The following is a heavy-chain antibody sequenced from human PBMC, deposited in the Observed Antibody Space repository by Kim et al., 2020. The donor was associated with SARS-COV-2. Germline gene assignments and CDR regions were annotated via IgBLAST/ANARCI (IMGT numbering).Heavy chain of an antibody. CDR2: IWHDGSNK. Sequence: GGSLRLSCAASGFPFTTYAFHWVRQAPGKGLEWLALIWHDGSNKYYTDSVKGRFTISRDDSKNTLYLQMNNLRAEDTAVYYCARDLEGLAVYGMRGYNFYGVDVWGQGTTVTVSS. CDR1: GFPFTTYA. J-gene: IGHJ6*02. V-gene: IGHV3-33*01. CDR3: ARDLEGLAVYGMRGYNFYGVDV. D-gene: IGHD6-19*01.